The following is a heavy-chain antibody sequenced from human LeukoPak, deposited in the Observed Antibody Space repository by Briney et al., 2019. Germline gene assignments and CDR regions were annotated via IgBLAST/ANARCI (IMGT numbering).Heavy chain of an antibody. J-gene: IGHJ4*02. Sequence: ASVKVSCKASGYTFNGYYMHWVRQAPGQGLEWMGWINPNSGGTNYAQKFQGRVTMTRDTSISTAYMQLSRLRSDDTAVYYCARDRGIAAAGSADYWGQGTLVTVSS. CDR2: INPNSGGT. V-gene: IGHV1-2*02. CDR1: GYTFNGYY. CDR3: ARDRGIAAAGSADY. D-gene: IGHD6-13*01.